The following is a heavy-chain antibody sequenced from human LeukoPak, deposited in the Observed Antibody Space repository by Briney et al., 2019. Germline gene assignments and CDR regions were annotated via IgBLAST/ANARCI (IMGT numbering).Heavy chain of an antibody. CDR3: AKVGSSSGWYNWFDP. D-gene: IGHD6-19*01. J-gene: IGHJ5*02. V-gene: IGHV3-9*01. CDR2: ISWNSGSI. Sequence: GRSLRLSCAASGFTFDDYAMHWVRQAPGKGLEWVSGISWNSGSIGYADSVKGRFTISRDNAKNSLYLQMNSLRAEDTALYYCAKVGSSSGWYNWFDPWGQGTLVTVSS. CDR1: GFTFDDYA.